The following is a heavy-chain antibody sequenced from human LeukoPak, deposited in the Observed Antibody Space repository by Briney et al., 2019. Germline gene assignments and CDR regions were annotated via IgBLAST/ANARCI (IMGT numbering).Heavy chain of an antibody. CDR2: LYYSGSP. J-gene: IGHJ4*02. CDR3: ARHGGPAPVYYFDY. D-gene: IGHD6-13*01. V-gene: IGHV4-39*01. CDR1: GGSISSSSYY. Sequence: SETLSLTCTVSGGSISSSSYYWGWIRQPPGKGLEWIGRLYYSGSPFYNPSLKSPVTISVDTSKNQFSLKLRSVTAADTAVYYCARHGGPAPVYYFDYWGQGTLVTVSS.